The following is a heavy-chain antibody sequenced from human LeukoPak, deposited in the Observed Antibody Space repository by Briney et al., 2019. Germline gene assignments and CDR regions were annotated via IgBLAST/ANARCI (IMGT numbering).Heavy chain of an antibody. CDR1: GFTFSSYE. V-gene: IGHV3-48*03. CDR3: AKGSRDGYND. CDR2: ISSSGSTI. D-gene: IGHD5-24*01. J-gene: IGHJ4*02. Sequence: GGSLRLSCAASGFTFSSYEMNWVRQAPGKGLEWVSYISSSGSTIYYADSVKGRFTISRDNSKNTLYLQMNSLRAEDTAVYYCAKGSRDGYNDWGQGTLVTVSS.